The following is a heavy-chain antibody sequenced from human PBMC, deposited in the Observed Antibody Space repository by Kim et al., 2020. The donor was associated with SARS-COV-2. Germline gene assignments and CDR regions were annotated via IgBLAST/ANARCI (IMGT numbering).Heavy chain of an antibody. CDR2: IYHSGST. V-gene: IGHV4-38-2*02. CDR3: ARGGYFDL. J-gene: IGHJ2*01. CDR1: GYSISSGYY. Sequence: SETLSLTCTVSGYSISSGYYWGWIRQPPGKGLEWIGSIYHSGSTYYNPSLKSRVTISVDTSKNQFSLKLSSVTAADTAVYYCARGGYFDLWGRGTLVTVSS.